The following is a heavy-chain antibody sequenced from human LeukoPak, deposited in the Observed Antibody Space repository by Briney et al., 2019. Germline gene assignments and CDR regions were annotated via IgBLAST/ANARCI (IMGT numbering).Heavy chain of an antibody. D-gene: IGHD1-26*01. CDR3: ARVGYSGSYRYPYYFDY. Sequence: ASVKVSYKASGYTFTGYYMHWVRQAPGQGLEWMGWINPNSGGTNYAQKFQGRVTMTRDTSISTAYMELSRLRSDDTAVYYCARVGYSGSYRYPYYFDYWGQGTLVTVSS. CDR2: INPNSGGT. V-gene: IGHV1-2*02. J-gene: IGHJ4*02. CDR1: GYTFTGYY.